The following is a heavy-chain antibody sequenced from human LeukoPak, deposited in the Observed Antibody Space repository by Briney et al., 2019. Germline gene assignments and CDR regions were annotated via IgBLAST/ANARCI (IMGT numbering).Heavy chain of an antibody. Sequence: ASAKVSCKASGYTFTSYGIGWVRQAPGQGLEWMGWISAYNGNTNYAQKLQGRVTMTTDTSTSTAYMELRSLRSDDTAVYYCARDRSSSGWSDYFDYWGQGTLVTVSS. V-gene: IGHV1-18*01. CDR2: ISAYNGNT. CDR3: ARDRSSSGWSDYFDY. CDR1: GYTFTSYG. J-gene: IGHJ4*02. D-gene: IGHD6-19*01.